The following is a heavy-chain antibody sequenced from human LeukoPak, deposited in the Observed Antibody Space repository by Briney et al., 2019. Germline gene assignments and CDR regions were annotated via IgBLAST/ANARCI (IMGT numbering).Heavy chain of an antibody. CDR2: ISAYNGNT. J-gene: IGHJ5*02. CDR3: ARAVIAAAYNWFDP. Sequence: ASVKVSCKASGYTFTSYGISWVRQAPGQGLEWMGWISAYNGNTNYAQKLQGRVTMTTDTSTRTAYMELRSLRSDDTAVYYCARAVIAAAYNWFDPWGQGTLVTVSS. D-gene: IGHD6-13*01. V-gene: IGHV1-18*01. CDR1: GYTFTSYG.